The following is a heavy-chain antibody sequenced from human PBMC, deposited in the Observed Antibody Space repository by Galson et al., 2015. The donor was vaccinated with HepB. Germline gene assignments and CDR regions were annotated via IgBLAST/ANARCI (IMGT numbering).Heavy chain of an antibody. Sequence: SLRLSCAASGFTFSNAWMSWVRQAPGKGLEWVGRIKNKTDGGTTDYAAPVKGRFTISRDDSKNTLYLQMNSLKTEDTAVYYCTTMVRGPWGQGTLVTVSS. J-gene: IGHJ5*02. CDR1: GFTFSNAW. D-gene: IGHD3-10*01. CDR3: TTMVRGP. V-gene: IGHV3-15*01. CDR2: IKNKTDGGTT.